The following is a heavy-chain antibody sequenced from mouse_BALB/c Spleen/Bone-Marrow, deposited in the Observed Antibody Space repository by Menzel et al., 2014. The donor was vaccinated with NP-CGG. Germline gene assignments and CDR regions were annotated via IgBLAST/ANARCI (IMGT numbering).Heavy chain of an antibody. Sequence: VQLKESGPELVKPGASVKMSCKASGYSFXGYSMNWVKQSHGKSLEWIGRINPYNGDTFYNQKFKGKATLTVDKSSSTAHMELLSLTSEDSAVYYCGGQDGYYGGFAYWGQGTLVTVSA. CDR2: INPYNGDT. CDR1: GYSFXGYS. V-gene: IGHV1-37*01. CDR3: GGQDGYYGGFAY. D-gene: IGHD2-3*01. J-gene: IGHJ3*01.